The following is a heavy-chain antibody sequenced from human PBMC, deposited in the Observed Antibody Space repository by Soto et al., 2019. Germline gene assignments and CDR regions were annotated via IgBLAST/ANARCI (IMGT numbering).Heavy chain of an antibody. CDR1: GFTFSNYA. CDR2: ISKSGDGT. V-gene: IGHV3-23*01. D-gene: IGHD3-9*01. J-gene: IGHJ4*02. CDR3: AEDPSTGYAGY. Sequence: PGGSLRLSXVASGFTFSNYAMSWVRQAPGKGLEWVSTISKSGDGTHYADSVTGRFTVSRDNSKNTLYLQMNSLRAEDTAIYYCAEDPSTGYAGYWGQGTLVTVSS.